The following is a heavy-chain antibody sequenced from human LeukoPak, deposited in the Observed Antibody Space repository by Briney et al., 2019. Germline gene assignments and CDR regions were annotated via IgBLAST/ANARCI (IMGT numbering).Heavy chain of an antibody. Sequence: ASVKVSCKASGYTFTGYYMHWVRQATGQGLEWMGWMNPNSGNTGYAQKFQGRVTITRNTSISTAYMELSSLRSEDTAVYYCATYTGAVDYWGQGTLVTVSS. CDR1: GYTFTGYY. CDR2: MNPNSGNT. V-gene: IGHV1-8*03. CDR3: ATYTGAVDY. D-gene: IGHD3-16*01. J-gene: IGHJ4*02.